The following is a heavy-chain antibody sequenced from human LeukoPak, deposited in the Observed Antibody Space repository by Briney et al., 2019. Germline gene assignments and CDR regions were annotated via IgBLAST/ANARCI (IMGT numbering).Heavy chain of an antibody. Sequence: ASVKVSCKVSGYTLTELSMHWVRQAPGKGLEWMGGFDPEDGETIYAQKLQGRVTMTEDTSTDTAYMELSSLRSEDTAVYYCATGPPSAGPLHDAFDIWGQGTMVTVSS. CDR2: FDPEDGET. D-gene: IGHD6-13*01. V-gene: IGHV1-24*01. CDR3: ATGPPSAGPLHDAFDI. CDR1: GYTLTELS. J-gene: IGHJ3*02.